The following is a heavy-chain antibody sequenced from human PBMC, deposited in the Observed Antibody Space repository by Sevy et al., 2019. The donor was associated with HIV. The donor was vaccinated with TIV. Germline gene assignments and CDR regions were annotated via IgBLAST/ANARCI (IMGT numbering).Heavy chain of an antibody. J-gene: IGHJ5*02. Sequence: GGSLRLSCAASGFTFSSYWMSWVRQAPGKGLEWVANIKQDGSEKYYVDSVKGRFTISRDNAKNSLYLQMNSLRAEDTAVYYCAGEVSVGGVWGSYRYGVLNWFDPWGQGTLVTVSS. D-gene: IGHD3-16*02. CDR1: GFTFSSYW. CDR2: IKQDGSEK. V-gene: IGHV3-7*03. CDR3: AGEVSVGGVWGSYRYGVLNWFDP.